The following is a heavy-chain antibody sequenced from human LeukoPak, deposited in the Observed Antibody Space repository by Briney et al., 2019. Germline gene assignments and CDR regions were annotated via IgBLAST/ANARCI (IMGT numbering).Heavy chain of an antibody. D-gene: IGHD6-6*01. CDR3: ARHDAGIAARPFDN. V-gene: IGHV4-4*09. CDR1: GGSISTYY. J-gene: IGHJ4*02. Sequence: SETLSLTCPVSGGSISTYYWSWIRRPPGKGLEWIAYIHASRPTHYNPSLKSRISISVDTSKNQFSLKLSSVTAADTAVYYCARHDAGIAARPFDNWGQGTLVTVSS. CDR2: IHASRPT.